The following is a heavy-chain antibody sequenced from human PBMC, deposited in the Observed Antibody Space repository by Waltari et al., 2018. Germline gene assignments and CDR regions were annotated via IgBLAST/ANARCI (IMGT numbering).Heavy chain of an antibody. CDR3: ARETYSDSGWFDP. CDR2: INPNSGGT. CDR1: GYTFTDHY. V-gene: IGHV1-2*06. J-gene: IGHJ5*02. Sequence: QVQLVQSGAEVRKPGASVKVSCKASGYTFTDHYLHWVRQAPGQGLEWVGRINPNSGGTHYAQNFQGRVTMTSDTSITTVYMELASLTSDDTAVYYCARETYSDSGWFDPWGQGTLVTVSS. D-gene: IGHD4-17*01.